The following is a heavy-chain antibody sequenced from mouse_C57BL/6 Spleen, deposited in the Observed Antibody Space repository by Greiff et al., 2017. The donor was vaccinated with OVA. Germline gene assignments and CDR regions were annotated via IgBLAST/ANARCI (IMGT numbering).Heavy chain of an antibody. J-gene: IGHJ2*01. CDR3: ARGVYYDYDEGYFDY. CDR1: GYSITSGYY. CDR2: ISYDGSN. D-gene: IGHD2-4*01. Sequence: EVKLVESGPGLVKPSQSLSLTCSVTGYSITSGYYWNWIRQFPGNKLEWMGYISYDGSNNYNPSLKNRISITRDTSKNQFFLKLNSVTTEDTATYYCARGVYYDYDEGYFDYWGQGTTLTVSS. V-gene: IGHV3-6*01.